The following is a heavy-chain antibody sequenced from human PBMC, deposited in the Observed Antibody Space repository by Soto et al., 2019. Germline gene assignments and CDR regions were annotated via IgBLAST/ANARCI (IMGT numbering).Heavy chain of an antibody. CDR3: AKDSGNYPRDFDY. CDR2: ISGRGGST. D-gene: IGHD1-26*01. V-gene: IGHV3-23*01. CDR1: GFTFSSYA. J-gene: IGHJ4*02. Sequence: EVQLLESGGGLVQPGGSLRLSCAASGFTFSSYAMSWVRQAPGKGLEWVSVISGRGGSTYYADSVKGRFTISRDNSKNTLYLQMSSLRAEDTAVYYCAKDSGNYPRDFDYWGQGTLVTVSS.